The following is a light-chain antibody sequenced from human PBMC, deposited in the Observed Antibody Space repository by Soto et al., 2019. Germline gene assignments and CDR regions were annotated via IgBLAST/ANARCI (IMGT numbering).Light chain of an antibody. CDR2: GNN. J-gene: IGLJ1*01. CDR3: QSYDSSLSGYV. V-gene: IGLV1-40*01. CDR1: SANIGAAYN. Sequence: SLPTLPPSVSGAPGQRVTISCTGRSANIGAAYNVDWYQQLPGTAPKLLIYGNNNRPSGVPARFSCSKSGTSASLAIAGLQAEDEGDYYCQSYDSSLSGYVFGTGTKVTVL.